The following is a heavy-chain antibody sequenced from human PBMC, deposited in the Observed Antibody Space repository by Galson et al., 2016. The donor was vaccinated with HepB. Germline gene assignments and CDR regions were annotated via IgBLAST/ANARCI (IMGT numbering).Heavy chain of an antibody. CDR2: ISYDGSET. J-gene: IGHJ6*02. Sequence: SLRLSCAASGFTFSRNGMHWVRQAPGKGLEWVAVISYDGSETYYGESVKGRFTISRDNSKDTLYLQMNSLRVDDTAVYYCAKDYSTGMDVWGQGTTVIVSS. D-gene: IGHD2/OR15-2a*01. V-gene: IGHV3-30*18. CDR3: AKDYSTGMDV. CDR1: GFTFSRNG.